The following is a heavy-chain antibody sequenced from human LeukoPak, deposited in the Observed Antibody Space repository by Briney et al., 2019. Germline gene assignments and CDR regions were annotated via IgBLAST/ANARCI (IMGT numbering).Heavy chain of an antibody. CDR2: VFS. V-gene: IGHV4-39*01. Sequence: SETLSLTCSVSGASVSSPSFVGGWIRLPPGKGLEWIGTVFSNNPSLKSRVSISVDTSKNEFSLKVNSVTAADTAVYHCVRFSPSGQNVDFWGQGTLVTVSP. J-gene: IGHJ4*02. D-gene: IGHD2-15*01. CDR1: GASVSSPSFV. CDR3: VRFSPSGQNVDF.